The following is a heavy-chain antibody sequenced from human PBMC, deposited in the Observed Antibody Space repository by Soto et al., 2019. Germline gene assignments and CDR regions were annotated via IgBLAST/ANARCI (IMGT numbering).Heavy chain of an antibody. Sequence: VQLVESGGGLVQPGGSLRLSCAASGFIFSDHYMDWVRQAPGKGLEWVGRIKNKANSYTTEYAASVKGRFTITRDDSKNSLYLQMNSLKTEDTTVYYCTRISLVGATGGRYFDYWGKGNLLTVSS. CDR2: IKNKANSYTT. J-gene: IGHJ4*02. V-gene: IGHV3-72*01. CDR3: TRISLVGATGGRYFDY. CDR1: GFIFSDHY. D-gene: IGHD1-26*01.